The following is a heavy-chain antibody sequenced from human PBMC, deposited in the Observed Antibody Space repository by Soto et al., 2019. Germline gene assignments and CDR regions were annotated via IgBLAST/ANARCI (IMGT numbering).Heavy chain of an antibody. V-gene: IGHV4-31*03. J-gene: IGHJ4*02. CDR1: GGSITTGGSY. CDR2: IYHSGNT. Sequence: SETLSLTCTVSGGSITTGGSYWSWIRQHPGKGLEWIGNIYHSGNTYYNPSLKSRLTISVDTSKNQFSLKLGSVTAADTAVYYCAREGLSGYYHDSSGYYYTYYFDYWGQGTLVTVSS. CDR3: AREGLSGYYHDSSGYYYTYYFDY. D-gene: IGHD3-22*01.